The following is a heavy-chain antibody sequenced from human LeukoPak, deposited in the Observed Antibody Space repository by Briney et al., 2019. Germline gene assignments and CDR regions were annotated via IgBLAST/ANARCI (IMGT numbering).Heavy chain of an antibody. CDR2: INDSGST. Sequence: SETLSLTCTVSGGSIRSSYYYWGWIRQPPGKGLEWIGSINDSGSTYYNPSLKSRVTISVDRSKNQFSLKLSSVTAADTAVYYCARGNNGFDPWGQGTLVTVSS. CDR3: ARGNNGFDP. D-gene: IGHD2-8*01. CDR1: GGSIRSSYYY. V-gene: IGHV4-39*07. J-gene: IGHJ5*02.